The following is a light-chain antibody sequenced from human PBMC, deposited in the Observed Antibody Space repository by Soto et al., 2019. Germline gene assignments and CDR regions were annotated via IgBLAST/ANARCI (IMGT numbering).Light chain of an antibody. CDR1: QSVSAGH. Sequence: EIVLTQSPGTLSLSPGERATLSCRASQSVSAGHLAWYQQKPGQAPRLLIYGASSRATGIPDRFSGSGSGTDFTLTISRLEPEDSAVYYCQQYGGAPFTFGPGTRVDVK. CDR3: QQYGGAPFT. CDR2: GAS. V-gene: IGKV3-20*01. J-gene: IGKJ3*01.